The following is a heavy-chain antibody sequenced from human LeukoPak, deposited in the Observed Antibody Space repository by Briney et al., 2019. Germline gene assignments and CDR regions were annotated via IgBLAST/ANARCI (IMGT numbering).Heavy chain of an antibody. CDR3: ARQVDDSSGYYPDY. Sequence: SETLSLTCTVSGGSISSYYWSWIRQPPGKGLEWIGYIYYSGSTNYNSSLKSRVTISADTSKNQFSLKLSSVTAADTAVYYCARQVDDSSGYYPDYWGQGTLVTVSS. J-gene: IGHJ4*02. V-gene: IGHV4-59*08. CDR2: IYYSGST. CDR1: GGSISSYY. D-gene: IGHD3-22*01.